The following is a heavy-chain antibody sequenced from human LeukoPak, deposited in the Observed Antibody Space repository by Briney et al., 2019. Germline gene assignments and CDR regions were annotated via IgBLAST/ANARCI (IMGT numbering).Heavy chain of an antibody. Sequence: GGSLRLSCAASGFTFDDYAMHWVRQAPGKGLEWASGISWNSGSIGYADSVKGRFTISRDNAKNSLYLQMNSLRAEDTALYYCAKGGYCSGGSCYSDWFDPWGQGTLVTVSS. CDR2: ISWNSGSI. D-gene: IGHD2-15*01. CDR3: AKGGYCSGGSCYSDWFDP. CDR1: GFTFDDYA. V-gene: IGHV3-9*01. J-gene: IGHJ5*02.